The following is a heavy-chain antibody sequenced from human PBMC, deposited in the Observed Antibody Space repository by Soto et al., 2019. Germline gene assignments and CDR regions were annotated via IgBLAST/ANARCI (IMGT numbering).Heavy chain of an antibody. CDR1: GGTFSSYA. CDR3: ARTRRRDGYKFDY. J-gene: IGHJ4*02. D-gene: IGHD5-12*01. Sequence: QVQLVQSGAEVKKPGSSVKVSCKASGGTFSSYAISWVRQSPGQGLEWMGGIIPIFGTANYAQKFQGRVTITADESTSPAYLELSSLRSEDTAVYYCARTRRRDGYKFDYWGQGTLVTVSS. V-gene: IGHV1-69*01. CDR2: IIPIFGTA.